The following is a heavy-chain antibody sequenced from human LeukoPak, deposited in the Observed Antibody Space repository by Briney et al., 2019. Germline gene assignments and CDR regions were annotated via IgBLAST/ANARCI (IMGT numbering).Heavy chain of an antibody. CDR1: GFTFSSYW. V-gene: IGHV3-74*01. D-gene: IGHD3-22*01. CDR3: ARSSYDSSGYYYGGGFDY. J-gene: IGHJ4*02. Sequence: GGSLRLSCAASGFTFSSYWIHWVRQAPGKGLVWVSRIYSDATYYADSVKGRFTISRDNAKNTLYLQMNSLRAEDTAVYYCARSSYDSSGYYYGGGFDYWGQGTLVTVSS. CDR2: IYSDAT.